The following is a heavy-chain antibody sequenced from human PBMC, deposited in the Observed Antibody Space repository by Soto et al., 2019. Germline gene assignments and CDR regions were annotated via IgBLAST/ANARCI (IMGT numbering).Heavy chain of an antibody. V-gene: IGHV3-11*06. Sequence: SLRLSCAASGFSFSHNYMNWIRQVPGKGLEWLSYISGSSSDTNYADSVRGRFTISRDNAKNSLYLQMSSLRVEDTGVYYCVKEARLADVWGQGTTVTVSS. CDR2: ISGSSSDT. CDR1: GFSFSHNY. CDR3: VKEARLADV. D-gene: IGHD6-25*01. J-gene: IGHJ6*02.